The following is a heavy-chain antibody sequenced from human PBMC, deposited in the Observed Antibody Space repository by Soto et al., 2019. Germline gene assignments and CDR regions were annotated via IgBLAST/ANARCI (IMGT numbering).Heavy chain of an antibody. CDR1: GFTFSSYG. D-gene: IGHD3-16*02. V-gene: IGHV3-33*01. Sequence: QVQLVESGGGVVQPGRSLRLSCAASGFTFSSYGMHWVRQAPGKGLEWVAVIWYAGSNKYYADSVKGRFTISRDNSKNTLNLQRTSLRDEDTAVYDCARDKMITFGGVIGPMGYWGQGTLVTVSS. J-gene: IGHJ4*02. CDR2: IWYAGSNK. CDR3: ARDKMITFGGVIGPMGY.